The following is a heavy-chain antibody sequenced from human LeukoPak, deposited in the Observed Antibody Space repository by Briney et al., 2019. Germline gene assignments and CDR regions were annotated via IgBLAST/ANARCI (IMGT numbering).Heavy chain of an antibody. D-gene: IGHD3-16*01. Sequence: GRSLTLSCAASGYIFRSFGMHWVRQAPGNGLEWVAVVSYAAQHKFYADSVKGRFTISRDNSKNTVYLQMNSLRAEDTAVYYCAKHRGGGMDVWGQGTTVIVSS. V-gene: IGHV3-30*18. J-gene: IGHJ6*02. CDR3: AKHRGGGMDV. CDR1: GYIFRSFG. CDR2: VSYAAQHK.